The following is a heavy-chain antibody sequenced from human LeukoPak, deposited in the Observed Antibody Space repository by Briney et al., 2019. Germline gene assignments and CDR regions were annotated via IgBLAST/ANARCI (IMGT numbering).Heavy chain of an antibody. D-gene: IGHD6-13*01. CDR2: INPNSGGT. V-gene: IGHV1-2*02. J-gene: IGHJ5*02. Sequence: ASVKVSCKASGYTFTGYYMHWVRQAPGQGLEWMGWINPNSGGTNYAQKFQGRDTMTRDTSISTAYMELSRLRSDDTAVYYCTRGRAAAGSFWFDPWGQGTLVTVSS. CDR3: TRGRAAAGSFWFDP. CDR1: GYTFTGYY.